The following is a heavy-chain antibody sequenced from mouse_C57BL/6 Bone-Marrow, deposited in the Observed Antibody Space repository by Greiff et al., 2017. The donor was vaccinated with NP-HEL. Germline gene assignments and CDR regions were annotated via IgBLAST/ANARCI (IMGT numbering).Heavy chain of an antibody. J-gene: IGHJ2*01. D-gene: IGHD2-4*01. CDR2: INPNYGTT. V-gene: IGHV1-39*01. Sequence: VQLQQSGPELVKPGASVKISCKASGYSFTDYNMNWVKQSTGKSLEWIGVINPNYGTTSYNQKFKGKATLTVDQSSSTAYMQLNSLTSEDSAVYYCARSIYYDYDGYFDYWGQGTTLTVSS. CDR1: GYSFTDYN. CDR3: ARSIYYDYDGYFDY.